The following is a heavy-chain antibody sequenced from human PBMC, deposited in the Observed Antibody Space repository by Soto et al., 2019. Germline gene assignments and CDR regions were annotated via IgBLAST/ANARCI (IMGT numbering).Heavy chain of an antibody. CDR3: AKGPRDTPPHDYGMDV. CDR2: ISGSGGST. CDR1: GFTFSSYV. D-gene: IGHD5-18*01. V-gene: IGHV3-23*01. J-gene: IGHJ6*02. Sequence: EVQLLESGGGLVQPGGSLRVSCVASGFTFSSYVMNWVRQAPGKGLYWVSGISGSGGSTYYADSVKGRFTISRDNSKKTRYLLMNSLRVEATAVYYCAKGPRDTPPHDYGMDVWGQGTTVTVSS.